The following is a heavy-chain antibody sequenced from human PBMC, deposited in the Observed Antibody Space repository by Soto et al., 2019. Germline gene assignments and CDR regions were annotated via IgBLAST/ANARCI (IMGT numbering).Heavy chain of an antibody. CDR3: ARDLRRLITPAE. V-gene: IGHV4-31*03. CDR1: GGSIGSGGYN. Sequence: QVQLQQSGPGLVKPSQTLSLTCTVSGGSIGSGGYNWSWIRQHAGKGLEWIGYVFHTGNAYYNPSLKSRVTISVDTSKIQFSLNLKSVTDADTAVYYCARDLRRLITPAEWGQGTLVIVSS. CDR2: VFHTGNA. J-gene: IGHJ4*02. D-gene: IGHD1-20*01.